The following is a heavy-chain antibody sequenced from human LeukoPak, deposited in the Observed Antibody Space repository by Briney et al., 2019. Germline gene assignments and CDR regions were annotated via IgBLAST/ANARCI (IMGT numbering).Heavy chain of an antibody. CDR1: GGSFKNYY. CDR3: ARHRSDTGGKKGVNWFDP. J-gene: IGHJ5*02. V-gene: IGHV4-59*01. CDR2: LYNGGTT. Sequence: PPQTLSLTCSVSGGSFKNYYWSWIRQPPGKGLEWLGNLYNGGTTDYNSSPKSRLTISVDTFKNQLSLNLQSVTAADTATYYCARHRSDTGGKKGVNWFDPWGQGTLVTVSS. D-gene: IGHD4-23*01.